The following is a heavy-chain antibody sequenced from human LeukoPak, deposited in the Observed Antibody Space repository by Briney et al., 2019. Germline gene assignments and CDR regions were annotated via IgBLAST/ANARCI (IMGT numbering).Heavy chain of an antibody. CDR1: GGSFSGYY. CDR2: INHSGST. Sequence: SETLSLTCAVYGGSFSGYYWSWIRQPPGKGLEWIGEINHSGSTNYNPSLKSRVTISVDTSKNQFSLKLSSVTAADTAVYYCARGRRLRFLEWLPSGDWFDPWGQGTLVTVSS. D-gene: IGHD3-3*01. J-gene: IGHJ5*02. CDR3: ARGRRLRFLEWLPSGDWFDP. V-gene: IGHV4-34*01.